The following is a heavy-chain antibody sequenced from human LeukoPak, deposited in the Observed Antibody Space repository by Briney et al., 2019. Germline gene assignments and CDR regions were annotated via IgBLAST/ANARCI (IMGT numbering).Heavy chain of an antibody. CDR3: ATSHSSGYGGYDY. Sequence: ASVKVSCKASGGTFSSYAISWVRQAPGQGLEWMGWINPNSGGTNYAQKFQGWVTMTRDTSISTAYMELSRLRSDDTAVYYCATSHSSGYGGYDYWGQGTLVTVSS. D-gene: IGHD6-19*01. V-gene: IGHV1-2*04. J-gene: IGHJ4*02. CDR2: INPNSGGT. CDR1: GGTFSSYA.